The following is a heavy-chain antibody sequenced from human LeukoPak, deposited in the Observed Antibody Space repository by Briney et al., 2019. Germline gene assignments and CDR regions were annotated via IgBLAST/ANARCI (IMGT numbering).Heavy chain of an antibody. J-gene: IGHJ4*02. V-gene: IGHV3-30-3*01. CDR3: ARVGIQLWSLDY. CDR2: ISYDGSNK. Sequence: GGSLRLSCAASGFTFSSYAMHWVRQAPGKGLEWVAVISYDGSNKYYADSVKGRFTISRDNSKNTLYLQMNSLRAEDTAVYYCARVGIQLWSLDYWGQGTLVTVSS. D-gene: IGHD5-18*01. CDR1: GFTFSSYA.